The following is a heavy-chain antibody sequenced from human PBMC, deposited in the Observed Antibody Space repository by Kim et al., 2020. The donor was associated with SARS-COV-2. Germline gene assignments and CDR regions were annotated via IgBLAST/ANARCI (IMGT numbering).Heavy chain of an antibody. J-gene: IGHJ6*02. D-gene: IGHD3-10*01. V-gene: IGHV4-31*03. CDR1: GGSISSGGYY. CDR3: AREVVTMVRGVIIIPGYGMDV. CDR2: IYYSGST. Sequence: SETLSLTCTVSGGSISSGGYYWSWIRQHPGKGLEWIGYIYYSGSTYYNPSLKSRVTISVDTSKNQFSLKLSSVTAADTAVYYCAREVVTMVRGVIIIPGYGMDVWGQGTTVTVSS.